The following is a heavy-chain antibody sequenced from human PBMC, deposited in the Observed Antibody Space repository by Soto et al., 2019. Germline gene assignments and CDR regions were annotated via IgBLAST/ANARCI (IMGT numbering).Heavy chain of an antibody. CDR2: ISYGGST. CDR3: ASSHAGAHITAAVH. Sequence: SETLSLTCTVSGGSINSCGYCWSWIRQHPGKGLDWIGCISYGGSTSYNPSLKSRVTISVDRSKNHFSLKLSSVTAADTAVYYCASSHAGAHITAAVHWGQGTLVTVSS. J-gene: IGHJ4*02. CDR1: GGSINSCGYC. D-gene: IGHD6-13*01. V-gene: IGHV4-30-4*01.